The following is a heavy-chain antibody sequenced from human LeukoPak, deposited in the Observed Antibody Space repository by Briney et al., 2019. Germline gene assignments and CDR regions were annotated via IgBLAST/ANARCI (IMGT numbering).Heavy chain of an antibody. V-gene: IGHV3-48*01. CDR1: GFIFRDYG. J-gene: IGHJ4*02. CDR3: ARGGAVRPDY. CDR2: ISSSGTPV. D-gene: IGHD6-6*01. Sequence: GGSLRVSCVASGFIFRDYGMNWVRQAPGKGREWVLYISSSGTPVNYADSVKGRFTISRDNAKNSLYLQMNSLRVEDTAVYYCARGGAVRPDYWGQGTLVTVSS.